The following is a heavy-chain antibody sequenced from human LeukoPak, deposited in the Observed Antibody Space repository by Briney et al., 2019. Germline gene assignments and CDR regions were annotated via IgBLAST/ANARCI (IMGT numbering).Heavy chain of an antibody. J-gene: IGHJ6*02. Sequence: SETLSLTCTVSGGSISSYYWSWIRQPPGKGLEWIGYIYYSGSTNYNPSHKSRVTISVDTSKNQFSLKLSSVTAADTAVYYCARVGHCSSTSCYPDQDYYYYYGMDVWGQGTTVTVSS. CDR3: ARVGHCSSTSCYPDQDYYYYYGMDV. CDR1: GGSISSYY. V-gene: IGHV4-59*01. D-gene: IGHD2-2*01. CDR2: IYYSGST.